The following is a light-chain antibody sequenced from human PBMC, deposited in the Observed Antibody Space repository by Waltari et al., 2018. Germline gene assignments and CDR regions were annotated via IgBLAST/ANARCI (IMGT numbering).Light chain of an antibody. Sequence: EIVMTQSPETLSVSPGQRVTSSCRASQNIDASLAWHQQRPGQAPRVLISGATYRVTGIPDRFSGGGSGTEFTLTISSLQSEDVAIYYCQQFHTWPLTFGGGTKVEIK. CDR1: QNIDAS. CDR3: QQFHTWPLT. J-gene: IGKJ4*01. V-gene: IGKV3-15*01. CDR2: GAT.